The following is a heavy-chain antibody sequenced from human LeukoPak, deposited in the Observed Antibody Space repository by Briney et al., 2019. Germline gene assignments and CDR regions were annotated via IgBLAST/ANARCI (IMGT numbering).Heavy chain of an antibody. V-gene: IGHV3-43*02. CDR1: GFTFDDYA. CDR3: TKDIYGDYYYGMDV. Sequence: PGGSLRLSCTASGFTFDDYAMHWVRQAPGKGLEWVSLISGDSTTMNYADSVKGRFTISRDDSKNSLYLQMNSLRTEDTALYYCTKDIYGDYYYGMDVWGQGTTVTVSS. CDR2: ISGDSTTM. J-gene: IGHJ6*02. D-gene: IGHD4-17*01.